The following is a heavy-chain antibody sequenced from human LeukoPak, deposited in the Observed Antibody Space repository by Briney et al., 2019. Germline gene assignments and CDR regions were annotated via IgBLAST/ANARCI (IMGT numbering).Heavy chain of an antibody. CDR2: ISTSSSYI. Sequence: PGGSLRLSCAASGFTFSIFEMNWVRQAPGKGLEWVSSISTSSSYIYYADSVKGRFTISRDNAKNSLYLQMNSLRAGDTAVYYCARTYSGSCLDYWGQGTLVTVSS. CDR3: ARTYSGSCLDY. D-gene: IGHD1-26*01. CDR1: GFTFSIFE. J-gene: IGHJ4*02. V-gene: IGHV3-21*01.